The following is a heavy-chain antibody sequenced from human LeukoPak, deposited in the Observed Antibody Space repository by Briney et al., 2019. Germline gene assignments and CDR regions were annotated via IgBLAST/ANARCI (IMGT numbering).Heavy chain of an antibody. CDR1: GFTFSSYS. D-gene: IGHD5-24*01. V-gene: IGHV3-21*01. CDR3: ARAAGEMATIRY. CDR2: ISSSSSYI. Sequence: GGSLRLSCAASGFTFSSYSMNWVRQAPGKGLEWVSSISSSSSYIYYADSVKGRFTISRDNAKNSLYLQMNSLRAEDTAVYSCARAAGEMATIRYWGQGTLVTVSS. J-gene: IGHJ4*02.